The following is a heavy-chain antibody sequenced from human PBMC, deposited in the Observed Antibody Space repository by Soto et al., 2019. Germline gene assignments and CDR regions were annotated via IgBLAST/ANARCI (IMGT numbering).Heavy chain of an antibody. Sequence: ASVKVSCKVSGYTLTELSMHWVRQAPGKGLEWMGGFDPEDGETIYAQKFQGRVTMTEDTSTDPAYMELSSLRSEDTAVYYCATVSSRYFDWSSDYWGQGTLVTVSS. CDR3: ATVSSRYFDWSSDY. V-gene: IGHV1-24*01. CDR1: GYTLTELS. J-gene: IGHJ4*02. CDR2: FDPEDGET. D-gene: IGHD3-9*01.